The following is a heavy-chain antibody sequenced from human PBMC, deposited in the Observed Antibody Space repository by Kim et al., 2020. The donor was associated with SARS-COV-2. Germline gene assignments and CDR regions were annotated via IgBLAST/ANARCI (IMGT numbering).Heavy chain of an antibody. V-gene: IGHV1-3*01. CDR1: GYTFTSYG. CDR2: INAGNGNT. J-gene: IGHJ4*02. CDR3: ARVGESYYDSSGYYYFDY. D-gene: IGHD3-22*01. Sequence: ASVKVSCKASGYTFTSYGMHWVRQAPGQRLEWMGWINAGNGNTKYSQKFQGRVTITRETSASTAYMELSSLRSEDTAVYYCARVGESYYDSSGYYYFDYWGQGTLVTVSS.